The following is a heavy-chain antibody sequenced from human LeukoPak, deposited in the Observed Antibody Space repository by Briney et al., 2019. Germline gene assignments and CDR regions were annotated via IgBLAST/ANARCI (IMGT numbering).Heavy chain of an antibody. V-gene: IGHV1-2*02. D-gene: IGHD2-2*01. CDR3: ARGRYCSSTSCYYFQH. CDR2: INPDSGGP. Sequence: ASVKVSCKASGYTFTDYYMHWVRQAPGQGLEWMGWINPDSGGPNYAQKFQGRVTMTRDTSITTAYMELSWLRSDDTAVYYCARGRYCSSTSCYYFQHWGQGTLVTVSS. J-gene: IGHJ1*01. CDR1: GYTFTDYY.